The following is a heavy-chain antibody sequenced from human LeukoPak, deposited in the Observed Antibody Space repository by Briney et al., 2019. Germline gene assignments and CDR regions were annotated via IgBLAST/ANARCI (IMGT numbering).Heavy chain of an antibody. CDR1: GFTFSTYW. V-gene: IGHV3-74*01. CDR2: IHSGGSTT. J-gene: IGHJ6*04. D-gene: IGHD3-10*02. CDR3: AELGITMIGGV. Sequence: GSLRLSCAASGFTFSTYWMHWVRQAPGKGLVWVARIHSGGSTTSYADSAKGRFTISRDNAKNTLYLQMNSLRAEDTAVYYCAELGITMIGGVWGKGTTVTISS.